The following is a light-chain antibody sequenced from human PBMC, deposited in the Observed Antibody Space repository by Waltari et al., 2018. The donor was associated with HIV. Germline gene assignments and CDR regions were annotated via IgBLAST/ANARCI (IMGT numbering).Light chain of an antibody. CDR2: EVS. Sequence: QSALTQPASVSGSPGQSITLSCPGTSSDVGGYNYVSWYQQHPGKAPKLMSYEVSNRPSGVSNRFSGSKSGNPASLTSAGLQAEDEADYYCSSYTSSSTWVFGGGTKLTVL. CDR1: SSDVGGYNY. CDR3: SSYTSSSTWV. J-gene: IGLJ3*02. V-gene: IGLV2-14*01.